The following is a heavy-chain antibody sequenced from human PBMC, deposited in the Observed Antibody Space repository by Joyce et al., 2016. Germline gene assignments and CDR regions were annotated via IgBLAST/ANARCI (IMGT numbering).Heavy chain of an antibody. CDR3: ARAAYDCSGGGCYSSWFDP. V-gene: IGHV1-18*01. CDR1: GYTFTNHG. J-gene: IGHJ5*02. D-gene: IGHD2-15*01. CDR2: ISAYNGNT. Sequence: QVQLVQSGAEVKKPGASVKVSCKASGYTFTNHGISWVRQAPGQGLEWMGWISAYNGNTNYAQKLQGRVTMTTDTSTSTAYMELRSLRSDDTAVYYCARAAYDCSGGGCYSSWFDPWGQGTLVTVSS.